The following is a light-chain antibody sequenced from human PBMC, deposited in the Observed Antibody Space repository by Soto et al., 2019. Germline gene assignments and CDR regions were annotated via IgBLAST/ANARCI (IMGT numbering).Light chain of an antibody. CDR1: QSISSY. J-gene: IGKJ1*01. CDR3: QQSDSTPQT. Sequence: DIQMTQSPCSLSASVGDRVTITCRASQSISSYLNWYQQKPGKAPKLLIYAASSLQSGVPSRFSGSGSGTDFTLTISSLQPEDFATYYCQQSDSTPQTFGQGTKV. CDR2: AAS. V-gene: IGKV1-39*01.